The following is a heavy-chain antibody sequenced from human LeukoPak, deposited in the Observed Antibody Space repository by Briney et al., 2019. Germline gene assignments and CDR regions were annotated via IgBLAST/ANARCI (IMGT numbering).Heavy chain of an antibody. D-gene: IGHD5-18*01. Sequence: GGSLRLSCAASGLTFSSYSLNWVRQAPGKGLEWVSSISGSSSYIYYADSVKGRFTISRDNAKNSLYLQMNSLRAEDTAVYYCASAVDTAMFDAFDIWGQGTMVTVSS. V-gene: IGHV3-21*01. CDR1: GLTFSSYS. J-gene: IGHJ3*02. CDR2: ISGSSSYI. CDR3: ASAVDTAMFDAFDI.